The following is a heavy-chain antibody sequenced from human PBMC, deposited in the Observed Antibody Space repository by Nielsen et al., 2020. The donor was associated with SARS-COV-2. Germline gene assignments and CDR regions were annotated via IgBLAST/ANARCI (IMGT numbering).Heavy chain of an antibody. CDR3: TRRVAGGTMDV. CDR1: GFTFSNFA. J-gene: IGHJ6*02. Sequence: GSPRLSCAASGFTFSNFAMNWVRQAPGKGLEWVSTIGVSGGGTYYADSLKGRFTISRDNSKNTLYLQMNSLGADDTAIYYRTRRVAGGTMDVWGQGTTVTVSS. CDR2: IGVSGGGT. D-gene: IGHD6-19*01. V-gene: IGHV3-23*01.